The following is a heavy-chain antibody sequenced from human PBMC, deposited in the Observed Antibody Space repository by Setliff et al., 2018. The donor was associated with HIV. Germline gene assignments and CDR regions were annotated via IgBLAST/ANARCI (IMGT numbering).Heavy chain of an antibody. J-gene: IGHJ4*02. D-gene: IGHD3-10*02. Sequence: GGSLRLSCVTSGFTFDTFHMNWVRQAPGKGLEWVSSISGGGTSVDYADSVRGRFTISRDNAKNTLYLQLNTLRAEDTAVYYCARDERFADYVGYFFDSWGQGTLVTVSS. V-gene: IGHV3-21*01. CDR3: ARDERFADYVGYFFDS. CDR1: GFTFDTFH. CDR2: ISGGGTSV.